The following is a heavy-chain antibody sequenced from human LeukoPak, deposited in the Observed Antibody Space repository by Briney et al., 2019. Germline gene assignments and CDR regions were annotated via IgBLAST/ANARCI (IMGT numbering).Heavy chain of an antibody. V-gene: IGHV4-34*01. J-gene: IGHJ4*02. D-gene: IGHD2-15*01. Sequence: SETLSLTCAVYGGSFSGYYWSWIRPPPGKGLEWIGEINHSGSTNYNPSLKSRVTISVDTSKSQFSLKLSSVTAADTAVYYCARASSGGDIVVVVAATNKYYFDYWGQGTLVTVSS. CDR3: ARASSGGDIVVVVAATNKYYFDY. CDR1: GGSFSGYY. CDR2: INHSGST.